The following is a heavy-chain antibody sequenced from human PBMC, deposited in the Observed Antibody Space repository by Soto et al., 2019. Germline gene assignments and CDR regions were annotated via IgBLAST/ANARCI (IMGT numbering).Heavy chain of an antibody. V-gene: IGHV3-23*01. CDR2: ISGSGDST. Sequence: EVQLLESGGGLVQPGGSLRLSCAASGITFSSYAMNWVRQAPGKGLEWVSVISGSGDSTYYADAVKGRFTTSRDNSKNTRSLQMNSPRAEDTAVYYCALRGSGSYFRCWGQGTLVTVSS. CDR1: GITFSSYA. J-gene: IGHJ4*02. CDR3: ALRGSGSYFRC. D-gene: IGHD1-26*01.